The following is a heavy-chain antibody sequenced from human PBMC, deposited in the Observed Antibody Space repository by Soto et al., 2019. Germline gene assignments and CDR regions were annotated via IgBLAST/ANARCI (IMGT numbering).Heavy chain of an antibody. Sequence: QVHLVESGGGVVQPGGSLRLSCVASGFTFSSHTMHWVRQAPGKGRGWVTFIYPDGNGKYYTDSVKGRFTNSRDNSKTTMYLQMNSLRVEATAVYYGARDDERWSDCDLGSWGQGVLVTVSS. J-gene: IGHJ4*02. V-gene: IGHV3-30-3*01. CDR3: ARDDERWSDCDLGS. CDR2: IYPDGNGK. D-gene: IGHD2-21*01. CDR1: GFTFSSHT.